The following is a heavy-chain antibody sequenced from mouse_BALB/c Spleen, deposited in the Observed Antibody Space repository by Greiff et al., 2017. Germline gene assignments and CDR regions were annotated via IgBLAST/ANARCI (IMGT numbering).Heavy chain of an antibody. CDR3: ARGGYYEGYDAMDY. D-gene: IGHD2-3*01. V-gene: IGHV14-3*02. J-gene: IGHJ4*01. CDR2: IDPANGNT. Sequence: EVQLQQSGAELVKPGASVKLSCTASGFNIKDTYMHWVKQRPEQGLEWIGRIDPANGNTKYDPKFQGKATITADTSSNTAYLQLSSLTSEDTAVYYCARGGYYEGYDAMDYWGQGTSVTVSS. CDR1: GFNIKDTY.